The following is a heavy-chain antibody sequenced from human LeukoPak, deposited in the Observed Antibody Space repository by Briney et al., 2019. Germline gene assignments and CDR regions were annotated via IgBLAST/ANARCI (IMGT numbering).Heavy chain of an antibody. V-gene: IGHV4-34*01. CDR2: INHSGST. J-gene: IGHJ4*02. CDR3: ARGRAKWLVHLDY. CDR1: GGSFSGYY. D-gene: IGHD6-19*01. Sequence: SETLSLTCAVYGGSFSGYYWSWTRQPPGKGLEWIGEINHSGSTNYNPPLKSRVTISVDTSKNQFSLKLSSVTAADTAVYYCARGRAKWLVHLDYWGQGTLVTVSS.